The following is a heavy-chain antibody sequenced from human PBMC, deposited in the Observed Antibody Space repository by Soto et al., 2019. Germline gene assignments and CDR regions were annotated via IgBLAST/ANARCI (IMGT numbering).Heavy chain of an antibody. J-gene: IGHJ4*02. Sequence: PSQTLSLTCVISGDSVSSNSAVWSWIRQSPSRGLEWLGRTYYRSKWYNDYAASVKSRITINPDTSKNQFSLQLDSVTPEDTAVYYCARGIALAGLAYWGQGALVTVSS. D-gene: IGHD6-19*01. CDR1: GDSVSSNSAV. V-gene: IGHV6-1*01. CDR3: ARGIALAGLAY. CDR2: TYYRSKWYN.